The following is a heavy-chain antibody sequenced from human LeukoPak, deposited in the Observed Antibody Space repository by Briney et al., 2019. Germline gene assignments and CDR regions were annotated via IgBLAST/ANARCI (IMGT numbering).Heavy chain of an antibody. CDR3: AKEGCTRCTPFVDY. CDR2: VSPSGDTT. CDR1: GFTFSIWA. J-gene: IGHJ4*02. V-gene: IGHV3-23*01. Sequence: PGGSLTLSCAASGFTFSIWAMSCVRHAPGKGLEWVSPVSPSGDTTYYADSVKGRYTISRDNSKITLYLQMNSLRAEDTAVYYCAKEGCTRCTPFVDYWGQGILVTVSS. D-gene: IGHD2-2*01.